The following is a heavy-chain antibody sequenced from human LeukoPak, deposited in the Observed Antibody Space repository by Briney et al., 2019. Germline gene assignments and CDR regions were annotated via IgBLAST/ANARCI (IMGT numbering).Heavy chain of an antibody. V-gene: IGHV3-7*01. J-gene: IGHJ4*02. Sequence: GGSLRLSCVASGFTFSDYYMSWVGQPPGKGLEGVANIKQDGSEKYYVDSVKGRFTISRDNAKNSLFLQMNSLRAEDTAVYYCAREVTPYYWGQGTLVTVSS. CDR3: AREVTPYY. CDR1: GFTFSDYY. CDR2: IKQDGSEK. D-gene: IGHD4-23*01.